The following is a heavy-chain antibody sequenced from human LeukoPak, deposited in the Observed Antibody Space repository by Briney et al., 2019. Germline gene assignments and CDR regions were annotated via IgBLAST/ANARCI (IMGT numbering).Heavy chain of an antibody. CDR1: GFTVSSNS. Sequence: GGSLRLSCTVSGFTVSSNSMSWVRQAPGKGLEWVSFIYSDNTHYSDSVKGRFTISRDNSKNTLYLQMNSLRAEDTAVYYCARRSGRGQLSFWWFDPWGQGTLVTVSS. CDR2: IYSDNT. D-gene: IGHD2-2*01. J-gene: IGHJ5*02. CDR3: ARRSGRGQLSFWWFDP. V-gene: IGHV3-53*01.